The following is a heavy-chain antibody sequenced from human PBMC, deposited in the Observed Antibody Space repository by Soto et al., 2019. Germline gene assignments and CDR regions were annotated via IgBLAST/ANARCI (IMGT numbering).Heavy chain of an antibody. CDR3: ARDQPGYSYGYGLGY. V-gene: IGHV3-21*01. D-gene: IGHD5-18*01. J-gene: IGHJ4*02. CDR2: ISSSSSYI. CDR1: GFTFSSYS. Sequence: EVQLVESGGGLVKPGGSLRLSCAASGFTFSSYSRNWVRQAPGKGLEWVSSISSSSSYIYYADSVKGRFTISRDNAKNSLYLQMTSLRAEDTAVYYCARDQPGYSYGYGLGYWGQGTLVTVSS.